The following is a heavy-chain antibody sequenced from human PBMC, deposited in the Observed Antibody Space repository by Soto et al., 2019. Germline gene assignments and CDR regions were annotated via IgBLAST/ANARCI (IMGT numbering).Heavy chain of an antibody. V-gene: IGHV3-49*03. CDR1: GFTFGDYA. Sequence: GSLRLSCTASGFTFGDYAMSWFRQAPGKGLEWVGFIRSKAYGGTTEYAASVKGRFTISRDDSKSIAYLQMNSLKTEDTAVYYCTRDSVIAVAGTDAFDIWGQGTMVTVSS. CDR3: TRDSVIAVAGTDAFDI. D-gene: IGHD6-19*01. J-gene: IGHJ3*02. CDR2: IRSKAYGGTT.